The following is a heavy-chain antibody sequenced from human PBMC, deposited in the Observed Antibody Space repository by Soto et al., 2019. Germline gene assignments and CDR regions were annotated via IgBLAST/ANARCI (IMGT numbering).Heavy chain of an antibody. CDR2: IYYSGST. D-gene: IGHD6-19*01. J-gene: IGHJ4*02. V-gene: IGHV4-39*01. Sequence: QLQLQESGPGLVKPSETLSLTCTVSGGSISSSSYYWGWIRQPPGKGLEWIGSIYYSGSTYYNPSLRSRVTISVDTSKNQFSLNLCSVTAADTAVYYGASRGGYGSGWSYGKVDYWGQGTLVTVSS. CDR3: ASRGGYGSGWSYGKVDY. CDR1: GGSISSSSYY.